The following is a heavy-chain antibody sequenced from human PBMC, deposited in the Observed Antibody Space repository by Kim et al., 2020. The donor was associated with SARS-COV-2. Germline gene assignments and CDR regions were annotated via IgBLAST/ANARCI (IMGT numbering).Heavy chain of an antibody. CDR3: ARGSPRVGYYYDSSALGYFDL. CDR1: GYTFTSYA. CDR2: INAGNGNT. V-gene: IGHV1-3*01. J-gene: IGHJ2*01. Sequence: ASVKVSCKASGYTFTSYAMHWVRQAPGQRLEWMGWINAGNGNTKYSQKFQGRVTITRDTSASTAYMELSSLRSEDTAVYYCARGSPRVGYYYDSSALGYFDLWGRGTLVTVSS. D-gene: IGHD3-22*01.